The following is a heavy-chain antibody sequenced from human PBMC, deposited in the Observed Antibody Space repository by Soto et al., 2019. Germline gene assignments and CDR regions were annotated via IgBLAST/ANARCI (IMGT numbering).Heavy chain of an antibody. CDR1: GGSVSSGSYY. J-gene: IGHJ4*02. D-gene: IGHD3-3*01. Sequence: SGTLSLTCTVSGGSVSSGSYYWSWIRQPPGKGLEWIGYIYYSGSTNYNPSLKSRVTISVDTSKNQFSLKLSSVTAADTAVYYCARGQYDFWSGSVDYWGQGTLVTVSS. CDR3: ARGQYDFWSGSVDY. V-gene: IGHV4-61*01. CDR2: IYYSGST.